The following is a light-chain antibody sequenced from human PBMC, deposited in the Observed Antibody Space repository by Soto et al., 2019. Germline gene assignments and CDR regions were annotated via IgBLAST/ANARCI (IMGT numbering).Light chain of an antibody. CDR1: QSVSSSY. J-gene: IGKJ1*01. CDR2: GTS. CDR3: QHYASSPRT. Sequence: EIVLTQSPGTLSLSPGERATLSCRASQSVSSSYLAWYQQKPGQAPRLLIYGTSSRATGIPDRFSGSGSGSDFTLTISRLEPEDFALYYCQHYASSPRTFGQGTKVEIK. V-gene: IGKV3-20*01.